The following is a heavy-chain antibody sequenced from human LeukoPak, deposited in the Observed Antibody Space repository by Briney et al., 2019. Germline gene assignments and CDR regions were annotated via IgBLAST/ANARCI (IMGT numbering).Heavy chain of an antibody. CDR3: VRSAFLTTEFYFDY. Sequence: HPGGSLRLSCAASGFTFSRYWMHWVRHAPGKGLVWVSRINTDGRTITYADSVKGRFTIPRDNAKNTLYLQMNSLRAEGTAVYYCVRSAFLTTEFYFDYWGHGTLVTVSS. V-gene: IGHV3-74*01. CDR1: GFTFSRYW. D-gene: IGHD4-11*01. J-gene: IGHJ4*01. CDR2: INTDGRTI.